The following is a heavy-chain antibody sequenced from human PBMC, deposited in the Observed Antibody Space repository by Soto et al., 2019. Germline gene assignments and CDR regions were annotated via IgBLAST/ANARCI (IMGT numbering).Heavy chain of an antibody. Sequence: GGSLRLSCAASGFTFSSYSMNWVRQAPGKGLEWVSYISSSSSTIYYADSVKGRFTISRDNAKNSLYLQMNSLRDEDMAVYYCARDGFSTSSYYDFWSGYSPNDYWGQGTLVTVSS. CDR1: GFTFSSYS. CDR3: ARDGFSTSSYYDFWSGYSPNDY. CDR2: ISSSSSTI. D-gene: IGHD3-3*01. V-gene: IGHV3-48*02. J-gene: IGHJ4*02.